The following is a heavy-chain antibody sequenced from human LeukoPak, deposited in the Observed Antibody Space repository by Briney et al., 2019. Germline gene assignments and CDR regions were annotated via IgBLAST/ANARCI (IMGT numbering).Heavy chain of an antibody. J-gene: IGHJ4*02. CDR3: AREGGFYRPLDY. D-gene: IGHD6-25*01. CDR1: GGSISSYY. Sequence: PSETLSLTCTVSGGSISSYYWSWIRQPPGKGLEWIGEVHLDGRTNFNPSLKSRLTMSVDLSENHVSLKLTSVTAADTAVYYCAREGGFYRPLDYSGQGTSVTVSS. V-gene: IGHV4-59*12. CDR2: VHLDGRT.